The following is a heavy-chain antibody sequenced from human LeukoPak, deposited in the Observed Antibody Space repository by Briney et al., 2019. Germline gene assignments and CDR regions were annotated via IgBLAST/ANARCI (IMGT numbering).Heavy chain of an antibody. CDR2: IWYDGRDK. J-gene: IGHJ4*02. CDR1: GFTFSSYG. D-gene: IGHD6-13*01. CDR3: AKKGLAASCQFVC. V-gene: IGHV3-30*02. Sequence: GGSLRLSCAASGFTFSSYGMDWVRQAPGKGLEWVASIWYDGRDKYYADSVRGRFTISRDDSKNTLDLQMNSLRPEDTGLYYCAKKGLAASCQFVCWGQGTLVTVSS.